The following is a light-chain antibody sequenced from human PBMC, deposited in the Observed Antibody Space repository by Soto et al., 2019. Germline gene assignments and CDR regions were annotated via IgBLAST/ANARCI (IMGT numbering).Light chain of an antibody. V-gene: IGLV2-14*01. Sequence: QSALTQPASVSGSPGQSITISCTGTSSDVGGYNYVSWYQQHPGKAPKLMIYEVTKRPSGVSDRFSGSKSGNTASLTISGLQSEDEGNYYCSSYAGTFRLVVFGGGTKVTVL. CDR1: SSDVGGYNY. CDR2: EVT. J-gene: IGLJ2*01. CDR3: SSYAGTFRLVV.